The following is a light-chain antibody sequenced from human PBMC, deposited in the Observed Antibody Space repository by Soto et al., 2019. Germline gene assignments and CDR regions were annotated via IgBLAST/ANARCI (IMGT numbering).Light chain of an antibody. J-gene: IGKJ1*01. CDR2: GAS. V-gene: IGKV3-15*01. CDR3: QQYNNWPWT. Sequence: EIVMPQSPATLSVSPGGSATLSCRASQSISGTLAWYQQNPGQAPRLLIYGASTRATSFPARFSGSGSGTDFTLTISSLQSEDFAVYYCQQYNNWPWTVGQGTKVDIK. CDR1: QSISGT.